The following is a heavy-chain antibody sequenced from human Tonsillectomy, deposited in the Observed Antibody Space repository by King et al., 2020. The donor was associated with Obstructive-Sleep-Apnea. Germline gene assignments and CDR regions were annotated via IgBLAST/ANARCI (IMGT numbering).Heavy chain of an antibody. D-gene: IGHD1-26*01. CDR1: GYTFSNYW. J-gene: IGHJ5*02. V-gene: IGHV5-51*01. Sequence: QLVQSGAEVKKPGESLKISCKGSGYTFSNYWIAWVRQMSGKGLEWRGIIYPGDSDSRYSPSFQGQVTISADKSDTTAYLQWSSLKAADTAMYYCARGGDGTLDLWGQGTLVTVSS. CDR3: ARGGDGTLDL. CDR2: IYPGDSDS.